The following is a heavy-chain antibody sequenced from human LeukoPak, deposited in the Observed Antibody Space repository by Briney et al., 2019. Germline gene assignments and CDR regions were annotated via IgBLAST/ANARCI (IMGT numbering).Heavy chain of an antibody. J-gene: IGHJ4*02. CDR2: IKQDGSEK. Sequence: GGSLRLSCAASGFTFSSYWMSWVRQAPGKGLEWVANIKQDGSEKYYVDSVKGRFTISRDNAKNSLYLQMNSLRAEDTAVYYCARVAGVEMATKCDYWGQGTLVTVSS. D-gene: IGHD5-24*01. CDR1: GFTFSSYW. CDR3: ARVAGVEMATKCDY. V-gene: IGHV3-7*01.